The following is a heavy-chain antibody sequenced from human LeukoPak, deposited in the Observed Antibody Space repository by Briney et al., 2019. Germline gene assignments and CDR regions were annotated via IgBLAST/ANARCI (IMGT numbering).Heavy chain of an antibody. CDR1: GFTVSSNS. J-gene: IGHJ6*03. CDR2: ISSSSSYI. Sequence: GGSLRLSCTVSGFTVSSNSMSWVRQAPGKGLEWVSSISSSSSYIYYADSVKGRFTISRDNAKNSLYLQMNSLRAEDTAVYYCARDVAILYYYMDVWGKGTTVTVSS. CDR3: ARDVAILYYYMDV. V-gene: IGHV3-21*01. D-gene: IGHD2-15*01.